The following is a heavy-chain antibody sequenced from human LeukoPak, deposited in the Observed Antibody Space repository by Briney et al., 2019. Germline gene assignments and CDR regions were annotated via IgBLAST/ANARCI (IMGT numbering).Heavy chain of an antibody. Sequence: PGGSLRLSCAASGFTFSSYWMSWVRQAPGKGLEWVANIKQDGSEKYYVDSVKGRFTISRDNAKNSLYLQMNSLRAEDTAVYYCARGGLASSNWFDPWGQGTLVTVSS. CDR1: GFTFSSYW. CDR2: IKQDGSEK. D-gene: IGHD5-12*01. J-gene: IGHJ5*02. CDR3: ARGGLASSNWFDP. V-gene: IGHV3-7*03.